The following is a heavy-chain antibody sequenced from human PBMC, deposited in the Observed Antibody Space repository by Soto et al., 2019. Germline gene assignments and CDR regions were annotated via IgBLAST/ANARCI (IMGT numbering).Heavy chain of an antibody. J-gene: IGHJ6*02. CDR3: ARDGYCVSTTCYFLHDV. CDR1: GFTFSRYG. CDR2: ISSSSSTI. D-gene: IGHD2-2*03. V-gene: IGHV3-48*02. Sequence: GGSLRLSCAASGFTFSRYGMNWVRQAPGKGLEWVAYISSSSSTIYYADSVKGRFTISRDNAKNSLYLQMNSLRDEDTAVYYCARDGYCVSTTCYFLHDVWGQGTTVTVSS.